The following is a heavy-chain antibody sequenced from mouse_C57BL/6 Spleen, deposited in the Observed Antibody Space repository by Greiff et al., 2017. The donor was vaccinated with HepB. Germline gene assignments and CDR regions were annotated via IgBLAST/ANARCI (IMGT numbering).Heavy chain of an antibody. CDR1: GFTFSDYG. CDR2: ISSGSSTI. J-gene: IGHJ2*01. D-gene: IGHD2-2*01. V-gene: IGHV5-17*01. CDR3: ARPHYGYDGGFDY. Sequence: VQLKESGGGLVKPGGSLKLSCAASGFTFSDYGMHWVRQAPEKGLEWVAYISSGSSTIYYADTVKGRFTISRDNAKNTLFLQMTSLRSEDTAMYYCARPHYGYDGGFDYWGQGTTLTVSS.